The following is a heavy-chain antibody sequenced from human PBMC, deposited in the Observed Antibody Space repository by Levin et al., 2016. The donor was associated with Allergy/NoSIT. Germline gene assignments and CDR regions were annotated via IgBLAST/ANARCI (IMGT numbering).Heavy chain of an antibody. J-gene: IGHJ6*02. CDR1: GGTFSSYA. CDR2: IIPIFGTA. V-gene: IGHV1-69*06. CDR3: ARGKPYYDILTGYPLYGMDV. Sequence: SVKVSCKASGGTFSSYAISWVRQAPGQGLEWMGGIIPIFGTANYAQKFQGRVTITADKSTSTAYMELSSLRSEDTAVYYCARGKPYYDILTGYPLYGMDVWGQGTTVTVSS. D-gene: IGHD3-9*01.